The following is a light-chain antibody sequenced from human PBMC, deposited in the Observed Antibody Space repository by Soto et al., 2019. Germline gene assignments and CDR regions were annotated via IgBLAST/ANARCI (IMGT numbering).Light chain of an antibody. J-gene: IGKJ5*01. Sequence: IVLTQSPGTLSLSPGERATLSCRASQTGSNSYLAWYQRKSGQAPRLLIYGVYTRASGIPDRFSGSGSGTEFTLTITRLEPEDSAMYYCQQYVISVTFGQGTRLEIK. CDR3: QQYVISVT. CDR1: QTGSNSY. CDR2: GVY. V-gene: IGKV3-20*01.